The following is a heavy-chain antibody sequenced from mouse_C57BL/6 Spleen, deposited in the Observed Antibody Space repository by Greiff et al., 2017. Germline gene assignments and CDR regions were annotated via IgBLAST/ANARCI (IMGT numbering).Heavy chain of an antibody. CDR3: ARSGGYDWGDLGY. CDR1: GYTFTSYW. CDR2: IDPHSGGT. Sequence: QVQLQQPGAELVKPGASVKLSCKASGYTFTSYWMHWVKQRPGRGLEWIGRIDPHSGGTKYNEKFKSKATLTVDKPSSTAYMQLSSLTSEDSAVYYCARSGGYDWGDLGYWGQGTTLTVSS. V-gene: IGHV1-72*01. J-gene: IGHJ2*01. D-gene: IGHD2-2*01.